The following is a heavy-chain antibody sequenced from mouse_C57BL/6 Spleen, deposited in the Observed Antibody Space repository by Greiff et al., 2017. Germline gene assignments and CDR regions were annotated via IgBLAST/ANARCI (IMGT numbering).Heavy chain of an antibody. D-gene: IGHD1-1*01. J-gene: IGHJ2*01. CDR3: ARDSTVVVFDY. CDR2: ISYDGSN. V-gene: IGHV3-6*01. CDR1: GYSITSGYY. Sequence: EVQRVESGPGLVKPSQSLSLTCSVTGYSITSGYYWNWIRQFPGNKLEWMGYISYDGSNNYNPSLKNRISITRDPSKNQFFLKLNSVTTEDTATYYCARDSTVVVFDYWGQGTTLTVSS.